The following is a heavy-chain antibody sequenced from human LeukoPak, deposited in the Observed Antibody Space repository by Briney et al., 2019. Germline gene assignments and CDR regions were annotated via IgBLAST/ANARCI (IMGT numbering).Heavy chain of an antibody. V-gene: IGHV3-53*01. D-gene: IGHD3-22*01. CDR3: ARNLYYYDSSNYFYY. Sequence: GGSLRLSCAASGFTVRSNYMSWVRQAPGEGLEWVSVIYTGDSTYYADYVKGRFTISRDNDQNTLYIQMNDRRADGTAVYYCARNLYYYDSSNYFYYWGQGTLVTVSS. CDR2: IYTGDST. J-gene: IGHJ4*02. CDR1: GFTVRSNY.